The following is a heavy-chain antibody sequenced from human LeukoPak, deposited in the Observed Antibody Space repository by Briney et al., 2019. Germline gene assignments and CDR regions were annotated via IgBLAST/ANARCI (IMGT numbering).Heavy chain of an antibody. J-gene: IGHJ4*02. CDR2: INPNSGGT. Sequence: ASVKVSCKASGYTFTGYYMHWVRQAPGQGLERMGWINPNSGGTNYAQKFQGRVTMTRDTSISTAYMELSRLRSDDTAVYYCARDFCSSTSCYGSIDYWGQGTLVTVSS. D-gene: IGHD2-2*01. V-gene: IGHV1-2*02. CDR3: ARDFCSSTSCYGSIDY. CDR1: GYTFTGYY.